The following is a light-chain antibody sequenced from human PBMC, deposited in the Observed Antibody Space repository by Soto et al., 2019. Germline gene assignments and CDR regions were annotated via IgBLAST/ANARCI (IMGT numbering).Light chain of an antibody. CDR1: SSDVGGYNY. V-gene: IGLV2-8*01. CDR2: DVS. Sequence: QSVLTQPPSASGSPGQSVTISCTGTSSDVGGYNYVSWYQQHPGKAPKLMIFDVSERPSGVPDRFSGSKSGNTASLTVSGLQAEDEDDYFCSSLAGNNIGVFGGGTTLTVL. J-gene: IGLJ3*02. CDR3: SSLAGNNIGV.